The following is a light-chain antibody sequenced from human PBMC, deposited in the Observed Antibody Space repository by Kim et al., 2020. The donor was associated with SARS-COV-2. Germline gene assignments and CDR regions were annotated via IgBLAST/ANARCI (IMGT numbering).Light chain of an antibody. CDR1: QAISTY. V-gene: IGKV1-9*01. CDR3: QQLNTYPWT. J-gene: IGKJ1*01. CDR2: RAS. Sequence: DVQLTHSPPFLSASVGDRVTITCRASQAISTYLAWCQQKPGKAPNLLIYRASTLQNGVPSRFSGSGSGTEFTLTISNLQPEDFATYYCQQLNTYPWTFGQGTKVDIK.